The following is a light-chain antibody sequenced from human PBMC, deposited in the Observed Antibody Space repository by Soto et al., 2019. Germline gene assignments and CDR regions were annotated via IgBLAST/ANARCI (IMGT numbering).Light chain of an antibody. CDR1: QGVSSN. CDR3: QQYNKWPLT. V-gene: IGKV3-15*01. J-gene: IGKJ4*01. CDR2: GAS. Sequence: EIVMTQSPATLSVSPGDRVTLSCRASQGVSSNLAWYQQKPGQARRLLIYGASTRATGFPARFSGSGSGTEFTLTISSLQSEDFAVYYCQQYNKWPLTFGGGAKVEIK.